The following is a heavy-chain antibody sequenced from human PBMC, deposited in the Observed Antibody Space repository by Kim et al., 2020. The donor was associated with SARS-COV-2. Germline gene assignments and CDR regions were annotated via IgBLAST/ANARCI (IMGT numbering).Heavy chain of an antibody. Sequence: SVTVSCKASGGTFSSYAISWVRQAPGQGLEWMGRIIPILGIANYAQKFQGRVTITADKSTSTAYMELSSLRSEDTAVYYCARDPDIVATIPWGQGTLVTVSS. J-gene: IGHJ5*02. D-gene: IGHD5-12*01. CDR2: IIPILGIA. CDR1: GGTFSSYA. CDR3: ARDPDIVATIP. V-gene: IGHV1-69*04.